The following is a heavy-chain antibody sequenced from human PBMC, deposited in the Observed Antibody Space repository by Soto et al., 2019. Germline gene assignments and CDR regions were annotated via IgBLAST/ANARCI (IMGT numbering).Heavy chain of an antibody. J-gene: IGHJ3*02. CDR1: GGSIRSNYY. D-gene: IGHD1-26*01. CDR3: GRYSGTYSVYGFDI. Sequence: SETLSLTCTVSGGSIRSNYYWGWIRQPPGEGLEWIASMYHSGTTYYNPSLKSRVTISVDTSKNQFSLKLSSVTAADTAVYFCGRYSGTYSVYGFDIWGQGTVVTVSS. CDR2: MYHSGTT. V-gene: IGHV4-39*01.